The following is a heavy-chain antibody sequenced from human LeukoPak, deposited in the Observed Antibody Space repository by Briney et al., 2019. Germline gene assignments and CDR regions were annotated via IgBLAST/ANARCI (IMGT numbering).Heavy chain of an antibody. CDR2: ISSSSSTI. CDR1: GFTFSSYS. V-gene: IGHV3-48*01. CDR3: ARDGRYGEPAYYFDY. J-gene: IGHJ4*02. Sequence: PGGSLRLSCAASGFTFSSYSMNWVRQAPGKGLEWVSYISSSSSTIYYADSVKGRFTISRDNAKNSLYLQMNSLRAEDTAVYYCARDGRYGEPAYYFDYWGQGTLVTVSS. D-gene: IGHD4-17*01.